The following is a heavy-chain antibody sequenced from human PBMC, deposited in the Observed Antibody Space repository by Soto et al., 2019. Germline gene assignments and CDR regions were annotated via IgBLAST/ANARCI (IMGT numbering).Heavy chain of an antibody. J-gene: IGHJ4*02. Sequence: QVQLQQWGAGLLKPSETLSLTCAVYGGSFSGYYWSWIRQPPGKGLEWIGEINHSGSTNYNPSLKSRVTISVDTSKNQFSLKLNSVIAADTAVYYCARSEIGGYDHVVVVADRGFYFDFWGEGTLVIV. CDR3: ARSEIGGYDHVVVVADRGFYFDF. D-gene: IGHD2-15*01. CDR2: INHSGST. CDR1: GGSFSGYY. V-gene: IGHV4-34*01.